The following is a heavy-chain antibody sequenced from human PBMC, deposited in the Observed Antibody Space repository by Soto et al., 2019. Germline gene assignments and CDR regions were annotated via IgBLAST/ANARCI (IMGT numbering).Heavy chain of an antibody. Sequence: QVQLQQWGAGLLKPSETLSLTCPVNGGSFSDYYWTWIRQPPGKGLEWIGEVNHGGNTHYNPSLKSRCSISVDTSKKKFSLNLTFVTAANTAVYYSEREWWSGSLIGGSLGGEGTLVTVSS. V-gene: IGHV4-34*01. CDR3: EREWWSGSLIGGSL. D-gene: IGHD3-3*01. J-gene: IGHJ4*02. CDR1: GGSFSDYY. CDR2: VNHGGNT.